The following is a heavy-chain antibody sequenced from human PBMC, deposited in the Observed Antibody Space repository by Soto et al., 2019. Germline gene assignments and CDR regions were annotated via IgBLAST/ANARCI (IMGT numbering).Heavy chain of an antibody. J-gene: IGHJ5*02. CDR2: MNPNTGNT. D-gene: IGHD1-20*01. CDR1: GYTFTSYG. Sequence: QVQLVQSGAEVKKPGASVKVSCKASGYTFTSYGINWVRQATGQGLEWMGWMNPNTGNTGYAQKFQGRVTMTRNTSISTAYMELSSLRSEDTAVYYCARGRAITGTMPSWGQGTLVTVSS. CDR3: ARGRAITGTMPS. V-gene: IGHV1-8*01.